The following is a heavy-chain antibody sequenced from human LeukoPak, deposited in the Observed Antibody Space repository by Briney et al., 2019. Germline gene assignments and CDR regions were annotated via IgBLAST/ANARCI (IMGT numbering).Heavy chain of an antibody. Sequence: PSETLSLTCAVSGGSISSNNWWNWVRQPPGKGLEWIGEIHHSGSTHYNPSLKSRLTISVDKSKRQFSLKLNSVTAADTAVYYCARGGYYGSGNDFRFDPWGQGTLVTVSS. D-gene: IGHD3-10*01. CDR1: GGSISSNNW. V-gene: IGHV4-4*02. CDR3: ARGGYYGSGNDFRFDP. J-gene: IGHJ5*02. CDR2: IHHSGST.